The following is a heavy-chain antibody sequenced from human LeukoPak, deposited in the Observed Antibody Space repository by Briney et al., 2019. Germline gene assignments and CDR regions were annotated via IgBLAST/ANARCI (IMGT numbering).Heavy chain of an antibody. V-gene: IGHV4-59*01. J-gene: IGHJ4*02. Sequence: SETLSLTCTVSGGSLSSDYWTWIRQPPGKGLEWIGYIYYSGSTNYNPSLKSRVTISVHTSKNQFSLKLSSVTAADTAVYYCAMLENGATFDYWGQGTLVTVSS. D-gene: IGHD1-26*01. CDR3: AMLENGATFDY. CDR2: IYYSGST. CDR1: GGSLSSDY.